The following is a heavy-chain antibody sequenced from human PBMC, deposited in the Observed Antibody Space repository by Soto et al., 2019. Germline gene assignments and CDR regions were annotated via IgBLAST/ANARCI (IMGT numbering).Heavy chain of an antibody. D-gene: IGHD6-13*01. Sequence: EVQLLESGGGLVQPGGSLRLSCAASGFTFSSYAMSWVRQAPGKGLEWVSAISGSGGSTYYADSVKGRFTISRDNSKNTLYLQMNSLRAEDTAVYYCAKDLVRSSSWYTYFDYWGQGTLVTVSS. CDR2: ISGSGGST. J-gene: IGHJ4*02. CDR3: AKDLVRSSSWYTYFDY. V-gene: IGHV3-23*01. CDR1: GFTFSSYA.